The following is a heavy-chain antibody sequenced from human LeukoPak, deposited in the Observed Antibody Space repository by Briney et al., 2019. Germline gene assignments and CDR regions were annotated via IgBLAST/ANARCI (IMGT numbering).Heavy chain of an antibody. CDR3: ARELEEHIVVVTAINWYFDL. V-gene: IGHV3-20*04. D-gene: IGHD2-21*02. CDR2: INWNGGST. J-gene: IGHJ2*01. CDR1: GFTFDDYG. Sequence: PGGSLRLSCAASGFTFDDYGMSWVRQAPGKGLEWVSGINWNGGSTGYADSVRGRFTISRDNAKNSLYLQMNSLRAEDTALYYCARELEEHIVVVTAINWYFDLWGRGTLVTVSS.